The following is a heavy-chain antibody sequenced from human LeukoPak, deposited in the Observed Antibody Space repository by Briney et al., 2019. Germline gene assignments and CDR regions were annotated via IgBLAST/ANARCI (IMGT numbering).Heavy chain of an antibody. CDR2: ISGSGGST. V-gene: IGHV3-23*01. Sequence: GGSLRLSCAASGFIFSGYAMHWVRQAPGKGLEWVSAISGSGGSTYYADSVKGRFTISRDNSKNTLYLQMNSLRAEDTAVYYCAKPYSIVVVPAASWGQGTLVTVSS. CDR3: AKPYSIVVVPAAS. D-gene: IGHD2-2*01. CDR1: GFIFSGYA. J-gene: IGHJ4*02.